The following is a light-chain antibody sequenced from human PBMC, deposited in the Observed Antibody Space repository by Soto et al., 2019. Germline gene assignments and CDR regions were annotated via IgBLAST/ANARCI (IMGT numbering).Light chain of an antibody. Sequence: SYELTQPPSVSVVPGQTARITCGRSNIGSESVHWYQQKPGQAPVLVVYDDNDRPSGIPERFSGSNSGNTATLTISRVEAGDEADYYCQVWDSSLIVFGTGTKVPVL. CDR3: QVWDSSLIV. V-gene: IGLV3-21*02. J-gene: IGLJ1*01. CDR1: NIGSES. CDR2: DDN.